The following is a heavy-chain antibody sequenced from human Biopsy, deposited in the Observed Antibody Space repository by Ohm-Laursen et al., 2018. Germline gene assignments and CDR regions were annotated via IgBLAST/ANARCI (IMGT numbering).Heavy chain of an antibody. CDR2: IKRDGSQS. CDR1: GFTFSTYW. CDR3: TRDTTYYAGTTYYDALDV. Sequence: SLRLSCAASGFTFSTYWMTWVRQAPGKGLEWVANIKRDGSQSNHADSVKGRITISRDNAKNSLYLQMNSLRAEDTAVYYCTRDTTYYAGTTYYDALDVWGQGTTVTVSS. V-gene: IGHV3-7*01. D-gene: IGHD2/OR15-2a*01. J-gene: IGHJ3*01.